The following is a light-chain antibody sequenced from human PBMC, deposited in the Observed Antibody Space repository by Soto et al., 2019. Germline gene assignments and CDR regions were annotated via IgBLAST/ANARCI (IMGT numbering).Light chain of an antibody. J-gene: IGKJ1*01. CDR2: GAS. CDR3: QQYNQWPPWT. Sequence: EVVMTQSPTTLSVSPGERAILSCRASQSVSSRLAWYRQKPGQAPRLLTYGASTRATGVPVRFAGSGSGTEFTLTINSLQSEDFAIYFCQQYNQWPPWTFGQGTKLDIK. V-gene: IGKV3-15*01. CDR1: QSVSSR.